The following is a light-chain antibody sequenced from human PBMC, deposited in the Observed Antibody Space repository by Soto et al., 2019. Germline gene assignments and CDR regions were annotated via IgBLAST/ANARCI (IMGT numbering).Light chain of an antibody. CDR2: KAS. CDR3: QHYNSYSEA. V-gene: IGKV1-5*03. Sequence: DIQTTHSAATLSGSIGDRVTITCRASQTISSWLAWYQQKPGKAPKLLIYKASTLKSGVPSRFSGSGSGTEFTLTISSLQPDDFATYYCQHYNSYSEAFGQGTKVDIK. CDR1: QTISSW. J-gene: IGKJ1*01.